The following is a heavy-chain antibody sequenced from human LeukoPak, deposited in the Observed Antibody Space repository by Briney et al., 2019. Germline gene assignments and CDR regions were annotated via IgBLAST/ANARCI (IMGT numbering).Heavy chain of an antibody. CDR3: ARDEDGYNYGFDP. CDR2: TYCRSKWYN. V-gene: IGHV6-1*01. Sequence: SQTLSLTCAISGDSVSSNSAAWNWIRQSPSGGLEWLGRTYCRSKWYNDYAVSVKSRITINPDTSKNQFSLQLNSVTPEDTAVYYCARDEDGYNYGFDPWGQGILVTVSS. J-gene: IGHJ5*02. D-gene: IGHD5-24*01. CDR1: GDSVSSNSAA.